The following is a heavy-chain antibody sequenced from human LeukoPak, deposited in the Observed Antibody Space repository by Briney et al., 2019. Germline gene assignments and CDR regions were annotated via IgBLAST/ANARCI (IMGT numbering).Heavy chain of an antibody. CDR3: AAEGYCSSTSCPGGYYYYMDV. CDR2: INHSGST. J-gene: IGHJ6*03. Sequence: PSETLSLTCAVYGGSFSGYYWSWIRQPPGKGLEWIGEINHSGSTNYNPSLKSRVTISVDTSKNQFSLKLSSVTATDTAVYYCAAEGYCSSTSCPGGYYYYMDVWGKGTTVTVSS. V-gene: IGHV4-34*01. D-gene: IGHD2-2*01. CDR1: GGSFSGYY.